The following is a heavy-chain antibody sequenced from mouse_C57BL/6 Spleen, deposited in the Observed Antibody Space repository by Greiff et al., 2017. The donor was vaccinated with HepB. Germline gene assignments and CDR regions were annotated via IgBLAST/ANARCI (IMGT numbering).Heavy chain of an antibody. CDR2: ISSGSSTI. CDR1: GFTFSDYG. J-gene: IGHJ2*01. Sequence: DVKLLESGGGLVKPGGSLKLSCAASGFTFSDYGMHWVRQAPEKGLEWVAYISSGSSTIYYADTVKGRFTISRDNAKNTLFLQMTSLRSEDTAMYYCARGYLDYWGQGTTLTVSS. V-gene: IGHV5-17*01. CDR3: ARGYLDY.